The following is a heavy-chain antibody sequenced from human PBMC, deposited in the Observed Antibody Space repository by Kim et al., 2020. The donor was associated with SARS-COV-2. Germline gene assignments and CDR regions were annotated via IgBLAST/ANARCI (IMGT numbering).Heavy chain of an antibody. Sequence: SGPTLVNPTQTLTLTCTFSGFSLTTRGMCVSWVRQPPGKALQWLARIDWDDDKYYTTSLRTRLTISKDTSKNQVVLTMTNMDPVDTATYFCARTTSVGFCTGADCLRRGWFDPWGQGTLVTVSS. J-gene: IGHJ5*02. D-gene: IGHD2-8*02. CDR3: ARTTSVGFCTGADCLRRGWFDP. V-gene: IGHV2-70*11. CDR2: IDWDDDK. CDR1: GFSLTTRGMC.